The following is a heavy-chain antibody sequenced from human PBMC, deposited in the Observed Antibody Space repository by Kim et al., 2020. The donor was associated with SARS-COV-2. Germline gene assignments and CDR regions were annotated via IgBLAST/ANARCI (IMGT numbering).Heavy chain of an antibody. CDR2: ISGNGESK. CDR1: GFTFDHSA. V-gene: IGHV3-43*02. CDR3: VRASGWLPKF. D-gene: IGHD6-19*01. J-gene: IGHJ4*02. Sequence: GGSLRLSCAASGFTFDHSAMHWVRQAPGKGLEWVSLISGNGESKYYADSVQGRFTISIDNSKNSLYLQMNSLRTEDTAIYYCVRASGWLPKFWGRGTLVTVPS.